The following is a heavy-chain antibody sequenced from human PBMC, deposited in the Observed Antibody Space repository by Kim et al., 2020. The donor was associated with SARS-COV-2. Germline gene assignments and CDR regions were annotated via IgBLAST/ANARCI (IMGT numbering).Heavy chain of an antibody. D-gene: IGHD5-18*01. Sequence: GGSLRLSCAASGFTFSSYWMSWVRQAPGKGLEWVANIKQDGSEKYYVDSVKGRFTISRDNAKNSLYLQMNSLRAEDTAVYYCARGKEGGYSYGYYYFDYWGQGTLVTVSS. CDR1: GFTFSSYW. CDR2: IKQDGSEK. CDR3: ARGKEGGYSYGYYYFDY. V-gene: IGHV3-7*03. J-gene: IGHJ4*02.